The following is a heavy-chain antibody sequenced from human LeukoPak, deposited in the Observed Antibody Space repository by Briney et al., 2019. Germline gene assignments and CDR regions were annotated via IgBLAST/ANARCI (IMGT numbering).Heavy chain of an antibody. CDR3: AREAGGRLPIDY. CDR2: IYSAGST. D-gene: IGHD5-18*01. J-gene: IGHJ4*02. CDR1: AFTFSSYA. Sequence: PGGSLRLACAVSAFTFSSYAMTWVRQAPGKGLDWVSIIYSAGSTSYADSVKGRFTISRDNSKNTVYLQMNSLRPEDTAVYYCAREAGGRLPIDYWGQGTLVTVSS. V-gene: IGHV3-66*02.